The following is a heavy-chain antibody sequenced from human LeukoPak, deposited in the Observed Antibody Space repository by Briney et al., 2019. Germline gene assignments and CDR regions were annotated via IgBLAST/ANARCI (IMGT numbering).Heavy chain of an antibody. J-gene: IGHJ4*02. Sequence: GGSLRLSCAASGFTFSSYEMNWVRQAPGKGLEWVAAIWYDGSNKYHADSVKGRFTISRDNSKNTLYLQMNSLRAEDTAVYYCARDRNGLHDYWGQGTLVTVSP. V-gene: IGHV3-33*08. CDR1: GFTFSSYE. D-gene: IGHD2-15*01. CDR3: ARDRNGLHDY. CDR2: IWYDGSNK.